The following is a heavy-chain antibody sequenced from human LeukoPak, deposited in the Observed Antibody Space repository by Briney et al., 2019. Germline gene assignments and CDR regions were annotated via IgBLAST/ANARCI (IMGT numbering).Heavy chain of an antibody. Sequence: SVKVSCKASGGTFSSYAISWVRQAPGQGLEWMRGILPIFGTANYAQKFQGRVTITADESTSTAYMELSSLKSEDPAVYYCARDPGIAAAGTRFFDYWGQGTLVTVSS. V-gene: IGHV1-69*13. CDR3: ARDPGIAAAGTRFFDY. D-gene: IGHD6-13*01. J-gene: IGHJ4*02. CDR2: ILPIFGTA. CDR1: GGTFSSYA.